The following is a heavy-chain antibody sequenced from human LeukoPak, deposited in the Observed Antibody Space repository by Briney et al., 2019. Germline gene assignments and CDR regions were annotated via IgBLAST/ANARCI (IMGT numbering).Heavy chain of an antibody. J-gene: IGHJ1*01. V-gene: IGHV3-21*01. CDR1: GFTFSSYS. CDR2: ISSSSSYI. Sequence: GGSLRLSCAASGFTFSSYSMNWVRQAPGKGLEWVSSISSSSSYIYYADSVKGRFTISRGNAKNSLYLQMNSLRAEDTAVYYCARGRYSGSYYGEYSQHWGQGTLVTVSS. D-gene: IGHD1-26*01. CDR3: ARGRYSGSYYGEYSQH.